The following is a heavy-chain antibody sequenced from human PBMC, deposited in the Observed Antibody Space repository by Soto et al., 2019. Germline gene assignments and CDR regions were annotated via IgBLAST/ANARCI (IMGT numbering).Heavy chain of an antibody. CDR1: GGYISSSSYY. V-gene: IGHV4-39*01. J-gene: IGHJ4*02. CDR3: ASYYYDSSGYYDDY. Sequence: SETKSLTSTVSGGYISSSSYYWGWIRQPPGKGLEWIGSIYYSGSTYYNPSRKSRVTISVDTSKNQFSLKLSSVTAADTAVYYCASYYYDSSGYYDDYWGQGTLVTVSS. D-gene: IGHD3-22*01. CDR2: IYYSGST.